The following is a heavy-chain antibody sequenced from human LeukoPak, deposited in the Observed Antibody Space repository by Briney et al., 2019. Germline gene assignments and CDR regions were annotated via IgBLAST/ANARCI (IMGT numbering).Heavy chain of an antibody. D-gene: IGHD3-22*01. J-gene: IGHJ1*01. CDR2: ISGSGGST. V-gene: IGHV3-23*01. CDR1: GFTFSSYG. CDR3: ARVRDYYDSRGYYFEYFDH. Sequence: GGSLRLSCAASGFTFSSYGMSWVRQAPGKGLEWVSAISGSGGSTYYVDSVKGRFTISRDNSKNTLYLQVNSLRAEDTAVYYCARVRDYYDSRGYYFEYFDHWGQGTLVTVSS.